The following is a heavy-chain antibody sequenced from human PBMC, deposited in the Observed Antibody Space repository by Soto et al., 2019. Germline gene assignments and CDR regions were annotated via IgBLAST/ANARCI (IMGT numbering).Heavy chain of an antibody. Sequence: EVQLLESGGGLVQPGGSLRLSCAASGFAFSACAMNWVRQAPGKGLEWVSAISARGETTFYADSLKGRFTISRDNSQNTVYMQINDLRAEDTAVYYCAKGGFWVHYGLDVWGQGTTVSVSS. V-gene: IGHV3-23*01. CDR1: GFAFSACA. J-gene: IGHJ6*02. CDR2: ISARGETT. D-gene: IGHD3-16*01. CDR3: AKGGFWVHYGLDV.